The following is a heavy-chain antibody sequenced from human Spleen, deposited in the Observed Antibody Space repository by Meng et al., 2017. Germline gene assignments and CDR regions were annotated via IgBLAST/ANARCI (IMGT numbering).Heavy chain of an antibody. CDR2: ISWNSGNI. J-gene: IGHJ4*02. Sequence: SLKISCAASGFTFDDYAMHWVRQVPGKGLEWVSGISWNSGNIGYADSVKGRFTISRDNAKNSLYLQMNSLRAEDTALYYCAKDPRPSIAAAGTVDSWGQGNRVNGAS. CDR3: AKDPRPSIAAAGTVDS. D-gene: IGHD6-13*01. V-gene: IGHV3-9*01. CDR1: GFTFDDYA.